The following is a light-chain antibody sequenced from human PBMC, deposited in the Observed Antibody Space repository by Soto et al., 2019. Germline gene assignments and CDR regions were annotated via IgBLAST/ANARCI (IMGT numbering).Light chain of an antibody. CDR3: QQYNNLWT. J-gene: IGKJ1*01. V-gene: IGKV1-5*03. Sequence: DIQMTQSPSTLSPSVGDRVTITCRASQSISSWLAWYQQKPGKAPKLLIYKASSLESGVPSRFSGSGSGTEFTLTISSRQQDDFATYYCQQYNNLWTFGQGTKVQIK. CDR2: KAS. CDR1: QSISSW.